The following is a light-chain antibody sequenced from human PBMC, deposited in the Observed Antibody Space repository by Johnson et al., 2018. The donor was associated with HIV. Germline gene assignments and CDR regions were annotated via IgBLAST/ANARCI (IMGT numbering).Light chain of an antibody. V-gene: IGLV1-51*02. J-gene: IGLJ1*01. CDR1: NSNIGNNF. CDR2: ENN. CDR3: GTWDSNLSVYV. Sequence: QSVLTQPPSVSAAPGQKVTISCSGTNSNIGNNFVSWYQQFPVTAPRLLIYENNKRPSGIPDRFSGSKSGTSATLGITGLQTGDEADYYCGTWDSNLSVYVFGTGTKVSVL.